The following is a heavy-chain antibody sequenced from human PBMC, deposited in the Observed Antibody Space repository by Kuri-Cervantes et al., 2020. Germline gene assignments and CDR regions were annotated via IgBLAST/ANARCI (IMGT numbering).Heavy chain of an antibody. CDR2: IDGSGGVI. CDR1: GFIISDHY. V-gene: IGHV3-11*04. J-gene: IGHJ1*01. Sequence: GGSLRLSCVASGFIISDHYMSWIRQAPGKGPEWVSHIDGSGGVIEHADSVKGRFIISRDNAKNSLYLQMNSVRDDDTAVYYCATDPNRINLWGQGSLVTVSS. CDR3: ATDPNRINL. D-gene: IGHD2-15*01.